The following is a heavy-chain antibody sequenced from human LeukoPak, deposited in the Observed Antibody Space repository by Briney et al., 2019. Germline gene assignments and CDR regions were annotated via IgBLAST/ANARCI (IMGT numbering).Heavy chain of an antibody. D-gene: IGHD5-24*01. V-gene: IGHV4-39*01. CDR3: ARRPRGDYKAWFDP. J-gene: IGHJ5*02. CDR2: IYYSGST. CDR1: GGSISSSSYY. Sequence: PSETLSLTCTVSGGSISSSSYYWGWIRQSPGRGLEWIGSIYYSGSTYYNPSLKSRVTISVDTSKNQFSLKVRSVTATDTAVYYCARRPRGDYKAWFDPWGQGTLVTVSS.